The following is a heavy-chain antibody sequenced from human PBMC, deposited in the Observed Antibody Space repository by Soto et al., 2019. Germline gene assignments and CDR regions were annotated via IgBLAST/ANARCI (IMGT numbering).Heavy chain of an antibody. V-gene: IGHV3-30-3*01. D-gene: IGHD2-15*01. CDR1: GFTFSSYA. J-gene: IGHJ4*02. CDR2: ISYDGSNK. Sequence: GGSLRLSCAASGFTFSSYAMHWVRQAPGKGLEWVAVISYDGSNKYYADSVKGRFTISRDNSKNTLYLQMNSLRAEDTVVYYCARDSVVVVAGGSYFDYWGQGTLVTVSS. CDR3: ARDSVVVVAGGSYFDY.